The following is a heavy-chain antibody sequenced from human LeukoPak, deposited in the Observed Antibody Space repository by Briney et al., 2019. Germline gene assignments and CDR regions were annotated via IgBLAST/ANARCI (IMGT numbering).Heavy chain of an antibody. V-gene: IGHV4-4*02. Sequence: PSETLSLTCAVSGGFISSGNWRSWVRQPPGKGLEWIGEIYHSGSTNYNPSLKSRVTISVDKSKNQFSLKLSSVTAADTAVYYCARGGISIVALDYWGQGTLVTVSS. CDR3: ARGGISIVALDY. CDR1: GGFISSGNW. J-gene: IGHJ4*02. CDR2: IYHSGST. D-gene: IGHD6-13*01.